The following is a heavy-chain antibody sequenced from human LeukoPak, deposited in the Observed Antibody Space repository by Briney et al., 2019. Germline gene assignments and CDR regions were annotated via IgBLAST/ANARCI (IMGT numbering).Heavy chain of an antibody. V-gene: IGHV4-34*12. D-gene: IGHD2-2*01. CDR2: AILGGGT. CDR3: AMVLYQSGRPGP. CDR1: GVSLNNYY. J-gene: IGHJ5*02. Sequence: SETLSLTCAVYGVSLNNYYWSWIRQSPGKGLEWIGEAILGGGTDYSPSLKSRITISIDTSRNQISLRLTSVTAADTAVYYCAMVLYQSGRPGPWAQGTLVTVSS.